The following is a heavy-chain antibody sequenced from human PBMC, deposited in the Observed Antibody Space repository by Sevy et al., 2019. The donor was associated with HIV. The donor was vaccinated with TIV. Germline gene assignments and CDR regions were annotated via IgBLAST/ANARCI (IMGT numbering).Heavy chain of an antibody. D-gene: IGHD4-17*01. Sequence: GSLRLSCAASGFTFSSYGMHWVRQAPGKGLEWVAVIWFDGSNTYYADSVKDRFTISRDIAKNTLHLQMNSLRAEDTAVYYCARDLEFYDYGDYGPAFMPDYWGQGTLVTVSS. CDR3: ARDLEFYDYGDYGPAFMPDY. J-gene: IGHJ4*02. CDR2: IWFDGSNT. CDR1: GFTFSSYG. V-gene: IGHV3-33*01.